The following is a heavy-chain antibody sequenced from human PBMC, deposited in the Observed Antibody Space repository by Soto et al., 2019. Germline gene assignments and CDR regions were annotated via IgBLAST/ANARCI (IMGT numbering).Heavy chain of an antibody. CDR3: ARTNGYEYLGNYYSFAMDV. CDR1: GGSFSSYP. Sequence: QVQLVQSGAEVKKPGSSVKVSCKASGGSFSSYPITWVRQAPGQGLEWMGGINPIFGTTYYAQRFQDRVTITADESTSTAYMELSSLRSDDTAVYYCARTNGYEYLGNYYSFAMDVWVQGTTVTVSS. D-gene: IGHD5-12*01. CDR2: INPIFGTT. V-gene: IGHV1-69*01. J-gene: IGHJ6*02.